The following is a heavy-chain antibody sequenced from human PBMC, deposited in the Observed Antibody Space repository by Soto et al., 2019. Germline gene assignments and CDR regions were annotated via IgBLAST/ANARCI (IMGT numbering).Heavy chain of an antibody. Sequence: PSQSLSLTCAISGDSVSSNSAAWKWIRQSQSRGIEWVGRTYYTSKCYNDYAVSVKTRITITPVTSKNQFSLQLNSVTPEDTAVYYCAREWELLVHSPFDYWGQGTLVTVSS. CDR2: TYYTSKCYN. D-gene: IGHD1-26*01. CDR1: GDSVSSNSAA. CDR3: AREWELLVHSPFDY. J-gene: IGHJ4*02. V-gene: IGHV6-1*01.